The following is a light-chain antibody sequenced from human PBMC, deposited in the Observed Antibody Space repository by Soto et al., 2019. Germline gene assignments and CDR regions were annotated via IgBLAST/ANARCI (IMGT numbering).Light chain of an antibody. V-gene: IGKV1-5*03. J-gene: IGKJ1*01. CDR2: KAS. CDR1: QSITIW. CDR3: QHYNSYSEA. Sequence: DIQMTQSPSTLSASVGDSVTITCRASQSITIWLAWYQQKPGKAPKLLIYKASTLKSGVPSRFSGSGSGTEFTLTISSLQPDDFATYYCQHYNSYSEAFGQGTMVDI.